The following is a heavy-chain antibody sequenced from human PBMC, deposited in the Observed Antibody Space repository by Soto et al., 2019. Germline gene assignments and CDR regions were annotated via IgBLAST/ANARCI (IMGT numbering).Heavy chain of an antibody. J-gene: IGHJ6*02. CDR2: IIPIFGTA. D-gene: IGHD1-7*01. CDR3: GWGVRELLGLGGMDV. CDR1: GGTFSSYA. Sequence: SVKVSCKASGGTFSSYAISWVRQAPGQGLEWMGGIIPIFGTANYAQKFQGRVTITADESTSTAYMELSSVRSEDTAVYYCGWGVRELLGLGGMDVWGQGTTVTVSS. V-gene: IGHV1-69*13.